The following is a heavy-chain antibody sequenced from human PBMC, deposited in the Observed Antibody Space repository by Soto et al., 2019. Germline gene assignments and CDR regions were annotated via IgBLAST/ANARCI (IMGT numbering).Heavy chain of an antibody. V-gene: IGHV3-30-3*01. D-gene: IGHD6-19*01. CDR2: ISYDGSNK. J-gene: IGHJ6*02. CDR1: GFTFSSYA. CDR3: AREGLDDVTSYGMDV. Sequence: QVQLVESGGGVVQPGRSLRLSCAASGFTFSSYAMHWVRQAPGKGLEWVAVISYDGSNKYYADSVKGRFTISRDNSKNTLYLQMNSLRGEDTAVYYCAREGLDDVTSYGMDVWGQGTTVTVSS.